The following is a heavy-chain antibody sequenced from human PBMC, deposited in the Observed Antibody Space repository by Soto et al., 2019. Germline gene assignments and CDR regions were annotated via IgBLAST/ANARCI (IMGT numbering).Heavy chain of an antibody. Sequence: QEQLVESGGGVVQPGRSLRLSCAASGFTFTTYGMHWVRQAPGKGLEWVAVISFDGSNKYYADSVKGRFTISRDNSRNRLFLQMNSLRTEDTALYYCGKDHSDYGSDAFDIWGQGTMVTVSS. CDR3: GKDHSDYGSDAFDI. CDR2: ISFDGSNK. CDR1: GFTFTTYG. D-gene: IGHD4-17*01. V-gene: IGHV3-30*18. J-gene: IGHJ3*02.